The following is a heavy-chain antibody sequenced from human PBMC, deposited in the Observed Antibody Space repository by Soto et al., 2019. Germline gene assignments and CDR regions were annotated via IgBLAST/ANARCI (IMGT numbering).Heavy chain of an antibody. Sequence: SETLSLTCTVSGGSISSGGYYWSWIRQHPGKGLEWIGYIYYSGSTYYNPSLKSRVTISVDTSKNQSSLKLSSVTAADTAVYYCARACYDYVWGSYRYYNWFDPWGQGTLVTVSS. V-gene: IGHV4-31*03. CDR2: IYYSGST. CDR3: ARACYDYVWGSYRYYNWFDP. D-gene: IGHD3-16*02. J-gene: IGHJ5*02. CDR1: GGSISSGGYY.